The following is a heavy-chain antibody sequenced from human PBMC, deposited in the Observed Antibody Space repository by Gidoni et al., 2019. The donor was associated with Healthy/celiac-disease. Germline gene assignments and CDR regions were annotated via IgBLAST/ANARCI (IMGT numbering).Heavy chain of an antibody. J-gene: IGHJ4*02. V-gene: IGHV3-7*01. Sequence: MSWVRQAPGKGLEWVANIKEVGRERFFVDSVKGRFTISRDNAKSSLYLQMNSLRAEDTAVYYCARGSDYGNYGPDYWGQGTLVTVSS. CDR3: ARGSDYGNYGPDY. D-gene: IGHD4-17*01. CDR2: IKEVGRER.